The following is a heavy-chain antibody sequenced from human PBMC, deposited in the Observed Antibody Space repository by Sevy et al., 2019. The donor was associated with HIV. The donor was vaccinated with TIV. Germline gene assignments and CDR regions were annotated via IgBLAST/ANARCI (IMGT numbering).Heavy chain of an antibody. CDR1: GYTFTSYG. CDR3: ARDTYYYDSSGYYWFDY. Sequence: ASVKVSYKASGYTFTSYGISWVRQAPGQGLEWMGWISAYNGNTNYAQKLQGRVTMTTDTSTSTAYMELRSLRSDDTAVYYCARDTYYYDSSGYYWFDYWGQGTLVTVSS. J-gene: IGHJ4*02. V-gene: IGHV1-18*04. D-gene: IGHD3-22*01. CDR2: ISAYNGNT.